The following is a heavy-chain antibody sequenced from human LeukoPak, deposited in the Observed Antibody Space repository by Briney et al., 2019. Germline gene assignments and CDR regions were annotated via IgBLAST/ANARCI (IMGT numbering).Heavy chain of an antibody. D-gene: IGHD2-15*01. V-gene: IGHV1-18*04. CDR1: GYTFTSYG. CDR3: ARVWASRGPPGGYCSGGSCSLIDY. Sequence: GASVKVSCKASGYTFTSYGISWVRQDPGQGLEWMGWISAYNGNTNYAQKLQGRVTMTTDTSTSTAYMELRSLRSDDTAVYYCARVWASRGPPGGYCSGGSCSLIDYWGQGTLVTVSS. CDR2: ISAYNGNT. J-gene: IGHJ4*02.